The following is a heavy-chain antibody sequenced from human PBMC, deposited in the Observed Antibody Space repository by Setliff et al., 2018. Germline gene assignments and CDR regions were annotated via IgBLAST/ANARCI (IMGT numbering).Heavy chain of an antibody. Sequence: PSETLSLTCTVSGGSISSHYWSWIRQPPGKGLEWIGSIYYSGSTNYNPSLKSRVTISLDTSRNQFSLKLRSVTAADTAVYYCARVRKGYSGYDFGDYWGQGTLVT. J-gene: IGHJ4*02. CDR3: ARVRKGYSGYDFGDY. CDR2: IYYSGST. D-gene: IGHD5-12*01. CDR1: GGSISSHY. V-gene: IGHV4-59*11.